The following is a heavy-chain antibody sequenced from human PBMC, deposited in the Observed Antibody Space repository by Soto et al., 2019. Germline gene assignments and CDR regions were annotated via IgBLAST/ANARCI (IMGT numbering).Heavy chain of an antibody. CDR1: GFTFNIYA. D-gene: IGHD3-3*01. V-gene: IGHV3-23*01. Sequence: PGGSLRLSCAASGFTFNIYAMTWVRQAPGKGLEWVSAISGSGGSTYYADSVKGRFTISRDNSKNTLYLQMNSLRAEDTAVYYCAKSLYDFWSGYLNYMDVWGKGTTVTVSS. J-gene: IGHJ6*03. CDR2: ISGSGGST. CDR3: AKSLYDFWSGYLNYMDV.